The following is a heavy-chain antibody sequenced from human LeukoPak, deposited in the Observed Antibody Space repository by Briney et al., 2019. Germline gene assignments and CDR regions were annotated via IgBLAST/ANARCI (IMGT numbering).Heavy chain of an antibody. J-gene: IGHJ4*02. D-gene: IGHD4-17*01. CDR1: GYTFTSYD. CDR3: ARVRRHLVTTTTKGYFDY. CDR2: MNPNSGNT. Sequence: ASVKVSCKASGYTFTSYDINWVRQATGQGLEWMGWMNPNSGNTGYAQKFQGRVTMTRNTSISTAYMELSSLRSEDTAVYYCARVRRHLVTTTTKGYFDYWGQGTLVTVSS. V-gene: IGHV1-8*01.